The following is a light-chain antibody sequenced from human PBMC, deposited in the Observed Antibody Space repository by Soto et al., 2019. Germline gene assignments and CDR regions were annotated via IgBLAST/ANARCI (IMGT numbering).Light chain of an antibody. J-gene: IGKJ3*01. Sequence: DIVLTQSPGTLSLSPGERATLSCRASQSVSDNHLAWYQQKPGQAPRLLIYRASRRATDIPDRFSGSGSGTAFSHTISRLEPEDFAVYYCQQYYSAPRFTFGPGTKVDI. CDR1: QSVSDNH. CDR2: RAS. V-gene: IGKV3-20*01. CDR3: QQYYSAPRFT.